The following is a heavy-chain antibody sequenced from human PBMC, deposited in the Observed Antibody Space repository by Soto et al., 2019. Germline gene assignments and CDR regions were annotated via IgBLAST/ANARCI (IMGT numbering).Heavy chain of an antibody. CDR2: IYYSGST. CDR3: ARTSIAAAVYNWFDP. J-gene: IGHJ5*02. CDR1: GGSISSSSYY. D-gene: IGHD6-13*01. V-gene: IGHV4-39*01. Sequence: SETLSLTCTVSGGSISSSSYYWGWILHPPGKGLEWIGSIYYSGSTYYNPSLKSRVTISVDTSKNQFSLKLSSVTAADTAVYYCARTSIAAAVYNWFDPWGQGTLVTVSS.